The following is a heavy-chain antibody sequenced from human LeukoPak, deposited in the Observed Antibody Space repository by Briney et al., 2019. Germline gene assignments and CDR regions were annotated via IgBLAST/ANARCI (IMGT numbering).Heavy chain of an antibody. J-gene: IGHJ5*02. CDR2: IKGDGSEK. CDR1: GFTFSSYW. CDR3: ARDEYRSRWLHP. Sequence: PGGSLRLSCAASGFTFSSYWMSWVRLAPGKGLEWVANIKGDGSEKWYADSVKGRFTISGDNAQNSVHLQMNSLRAEGTAVYHCARDEYRSRWLHPWGQGTLVTVTS. V-gene: IGHV3-7*01. D-gene: IGHD5-24*01.